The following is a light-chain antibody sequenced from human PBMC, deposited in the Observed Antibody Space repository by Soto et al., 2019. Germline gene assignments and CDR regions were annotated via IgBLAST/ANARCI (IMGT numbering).Light chain of an antibody. CDR3: QQFNNWPPWT. CDR1: QNVGNN. V-gene: IGKV3-15*01. CDR2: GAS. Sequence: EIVMTQSPATLSVSPGERATLSCRASQNVGNNLVWYQQKPGQAPRLLIYGASTRAAGIPDRFSGSGSGTEFTLTIGGLQSDDFAVYYCQQFNNWPPWTFGQGTKVEIK. J-gene: IGKJ1*01.